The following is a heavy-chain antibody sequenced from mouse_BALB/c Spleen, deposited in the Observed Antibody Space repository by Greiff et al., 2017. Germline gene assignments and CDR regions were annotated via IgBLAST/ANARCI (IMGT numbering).Heavy chain of an antibody. Sequence: EVHLVESGGGLVKPGGSLKLSCAASGFAFSSYDMSWVRQTPEKRLEWVAYISSGGGSTYYPDTVKGRFTISRDNAKNTLYLQMSSLKSEDTAMYYCARRGYYGNYNYWGQGTTLTVSS. V-gene: IGHV5-12-1*01. CDR2: ISSGGGST. CDR3: ARRGYYGNYNY. CDR1: GFAFSSYD. D-gene: IGHD2-1*01. J-gene: IGHJ2*01.